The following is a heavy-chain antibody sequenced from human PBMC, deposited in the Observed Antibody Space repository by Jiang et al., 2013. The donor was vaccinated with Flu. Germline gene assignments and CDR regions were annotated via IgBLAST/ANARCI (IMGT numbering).Heavy chain of an antibody. V-gene: IGHV4-39*01. CDR3: ARLGPSAGGFDY. D-gene: IGHD6-13*01. CDR2: IYSSGKT. CDR1: GGSIGSSSNY. Sequence: GSGLVKPSEILSFTCAVSGGSIGSSSNYWGWLRQPPGMGLEWIGSIYSSGKTYYSPSLRSRVTISLDTSKNQFSLNLNSMTAADTAVYYCARLGPSAGGFDYWGRGTLVTVSS. J-gene: IGHJ4*02.